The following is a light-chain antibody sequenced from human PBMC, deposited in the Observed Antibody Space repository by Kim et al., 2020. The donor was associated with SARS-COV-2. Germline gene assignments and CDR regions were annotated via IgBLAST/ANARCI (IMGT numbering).Light chain of an antibody. CDR1: QSVSRGD. J-gene: IGKJ1*01. Sequence: EIVLTQSPDTLPLSPGERATLSCRASQSVSRGDLAWYQQKPGQAPRLLIYGASSRATGIPDRFSGSGSGTDFSLTISRLMPEDFAVYYCQQYGSSPGTFGQGTKVDIK. V-gene: IGKV3-20*01. CDR2: GAS. CDR3: QQYGSSPGT.